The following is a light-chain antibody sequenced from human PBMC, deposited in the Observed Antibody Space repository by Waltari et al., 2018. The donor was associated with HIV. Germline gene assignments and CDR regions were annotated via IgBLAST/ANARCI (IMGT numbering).Light chain of an antibody. Sequence: QSLLTQPPSASGTPGQRVTISCSGSDSNIGSNTVNWYQQLPGTAPKVLIYNNDQRPSGVPDRFSGSKSGTSASLAISGLQSGDEGDYYCAAWDDSLNGHVVFGGGTKLTVL. V-gene: IGLV1-44*01. J-gene: IGLJ2*01. CDR2: NND. CDR3: AAWDDSLNGHVV. CDR1: DSNIGSNT.